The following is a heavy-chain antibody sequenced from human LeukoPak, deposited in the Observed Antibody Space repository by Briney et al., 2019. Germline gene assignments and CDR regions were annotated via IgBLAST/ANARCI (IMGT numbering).Heavy chain of an antibody. CDR2: INHSGST. V-gene: IGHV4-34*01. D-gene: IGHD3-9*01. Sequence: PSETLSLTCAVYGGSFSGYYWSWIRQPPGKGLEWIGEINHSGSTNYNPSLKSRVTISVDTSKNQFSLKLSSVTAADTAVYYCARGMSSTGYYGYYYYYGMDVWGQGTTVTVSS. CDR3: ARGMSSTGYYGYYYYYGMDV. CDR1: GGSFSGYY. J-gene: IGHJ6*02.